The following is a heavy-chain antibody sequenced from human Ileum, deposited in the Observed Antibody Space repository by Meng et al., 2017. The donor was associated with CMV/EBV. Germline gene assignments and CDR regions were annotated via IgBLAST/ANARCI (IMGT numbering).Heavy chain of an antibody. CDR2: INHSGST. Sequence: VYGGSFSDYYWNWIRQTPGKGLEWIGEINHSGSTNYKPSLKSRVTISLDTSKNQFSLKLSSVTAADTAFYYCARATRNYDSSGFVYWGQGTLVTVSS. V-gene: IGHV4-34*01. J-gene: IGHJ4*02. D-gene: IGHD3-22*01. CDR3: ARATRNYDSSGFVY. CDR1: GGSFSDYY.